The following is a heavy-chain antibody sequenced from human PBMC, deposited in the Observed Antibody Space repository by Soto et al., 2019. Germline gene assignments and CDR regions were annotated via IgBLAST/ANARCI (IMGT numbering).Heavy chain of an antibody. D-gene: IGHD6-6*01. Sequence: ASVKFSCTASGYTFTSDYMHWGRQAPGQGLEWMGIINPSGGSTSYAQKFQGRFTISRDNSKNTLYLQMNSLRAEDTAVYYCAKDRRDAARRGWYYYYGMDVWGQGTTVTVSS. CDR1: GYTFTSDY. J-gene: IGHJ6*02. CDR2: INPSGGST. CDR3: AKDRRDAARRGWYYYYGMDV. V-gene: IGHV1-46*01.